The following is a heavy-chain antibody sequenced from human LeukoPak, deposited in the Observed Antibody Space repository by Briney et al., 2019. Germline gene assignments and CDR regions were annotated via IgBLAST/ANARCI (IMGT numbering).Heavy chain of an antibody. CDR2: ISSSSSYI. CDR1: GFTFSSYS. J-gene: IGHJ5*02. D-gene: IGHD3-10*01. CDR3: ARGPLWFGELTWFGP. Sequence: GGSLRLSCAASGFTFSSYSMNWVRQAPGKGLEWVSSISSSSSYIYYADSLKGRFAISRDNAKNSLYLQMNSLRAEDTAVYYCARGPLWFGELTWFGPWGQGTLVTVSS. V-gene: IGHV3-21*01.